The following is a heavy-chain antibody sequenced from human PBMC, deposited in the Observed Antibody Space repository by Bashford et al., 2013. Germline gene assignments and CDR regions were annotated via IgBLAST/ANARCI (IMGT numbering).Heavy chain of an antibody. CDR2: IYYSGST. D-gene: IGHD6-19*01. Sequence: SETLSLTCTVSGGSISSSSYYWGWIRQPPGKGLEWIGSIYYSGSTYYNPSLKSRVTISVDTSKNQFSLKLSSVTAADTAVYYCASNPNSSGWYYYYYYGMDVWAKGPRSPSP. V-gene: IGHV4-39*01. J-gene: IGHJ6*02. CDR3: ASNPNSSGWYYYYYYGMDV. CDR1: GGSISSSSYY.